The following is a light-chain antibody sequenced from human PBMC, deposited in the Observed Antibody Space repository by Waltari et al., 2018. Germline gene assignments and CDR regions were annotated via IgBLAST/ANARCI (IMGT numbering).Light chain of an antibody. CDR2: DAS. CDR3: QHYNNWPHT. Sequence: EIVMTQSPATLSVSPGERATLPCRASQSVSNNLAWYQQTPGQTPRLLIYDASTRATGIPARFTGSGSATEFTLTISSLQSEDFAVYYCQHYNNWPHTFGQGTKLEIK. CDR1: QSVSNN. J-gene: IGKJ2*01. V-gene: IGKV3-15*01.